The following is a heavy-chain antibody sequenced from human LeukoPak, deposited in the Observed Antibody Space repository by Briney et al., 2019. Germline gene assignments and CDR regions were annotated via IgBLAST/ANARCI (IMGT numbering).Heavy chain of an antibody. Sequence: GGSLRLSCAASGFTFSSYWMHWIRQAPGKGLEWVSDISSSSTYTNYADSVKGRFTISRDNARNSLYLQMNSLRAEDTAVYYCARVWSTVTPSAFDIWGQGTMVTVSS. CDR2: ISSSSTYT. D-gene: IGHD4-17*01. J-gene: IGHJ3*02. CDR1: GFTFSSYW. V-gene: IGHV3-11*06. CDR3: ARVWSTVTPSAFDI.